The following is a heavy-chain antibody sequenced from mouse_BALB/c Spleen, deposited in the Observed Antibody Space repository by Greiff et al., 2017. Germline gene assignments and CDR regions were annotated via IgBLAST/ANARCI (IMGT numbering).Heavy chain of an antibody. V-gene: IGHV1-5*01. D-gene: IGHD1-2*01. CDR1: GYSFTSYW. CDR2: IYPGNSDT. J-gene: IGHJ3*01. Sequence: EVQLQQSGTVLARPGASVKMSCKASGYSFTSYWMHWVKQRPGQGLEWIGAIYPGNSDTSYNQKFKGKAKLTAVTSASTAYMELSSLTNEDSAVYYCTKPTTATGVFAYWGQGTLVTVSA. CDR3: TKPTTATGVFAY.